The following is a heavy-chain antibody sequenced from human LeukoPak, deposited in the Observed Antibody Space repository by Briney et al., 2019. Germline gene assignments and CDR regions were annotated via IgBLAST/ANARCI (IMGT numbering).Heavy chain of an antibody. CDR1: GGTFSSYA. J-gene: IGHJ5*02. CDR2: IIPILGIA. CDR3: ARGSGTTSWFDP. V-gene: IGHV1-69*04. D-gene: IGHD1-1*01. Sequence: EASVKVSCKASGGTFSSYAISWVRQAPGQGLEWMGRIIPILGIANYAQKFQGRVTITADKSTSTAYMELSSLRSEDTAVYYCARGSGTTSWFDPWGQGTLVTVSS.